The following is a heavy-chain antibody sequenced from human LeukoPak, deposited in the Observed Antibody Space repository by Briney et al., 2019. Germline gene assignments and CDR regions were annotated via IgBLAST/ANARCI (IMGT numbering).Heavy chain of an antibody. V-gene: IGHV3-74*01. J-gene: IGHJ4*02. D-gene: IGHD4-17*01. CDR3: ARGGYGAHMG. CDR2: INSDGRTT. Sequence: GGSLRLSCAASGFSFSSFWMHWVRQVPGKGLLWVSGINSDGRTTGYADSVKGRFTISRDNAKNTVDLQMNSLRAEDTAVYYCARGGYGAHMGWGQGTLVTVSS. CDR1: GFSFSSFW.